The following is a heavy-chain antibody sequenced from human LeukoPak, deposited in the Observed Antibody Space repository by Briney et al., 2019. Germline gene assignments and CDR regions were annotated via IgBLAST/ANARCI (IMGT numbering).Heavy chain of an antibody. V-gene: IGHV3-66*01. CDR2: IYSGGST. CDR3: ARDISSGYYDAFDI. J-gene: IGHJ3*02. D-gene: IGHD3-22*01. Sequence: GGSLRLSCAASGFTVSSNYMSWVRQAPGRGLEWVSIIYSGGSTYYADSVKGRFTISRDNSKNTLYLQMNSLRAEDTAVYYCARDISSGYYDAFDIWGQGTMVTVSS. CDR1: GFTVSSNY.